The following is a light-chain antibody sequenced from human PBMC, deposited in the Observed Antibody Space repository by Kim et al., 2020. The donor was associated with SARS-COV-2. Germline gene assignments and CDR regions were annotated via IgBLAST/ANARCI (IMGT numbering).Light chain of an antibody. V-gene: IGKV3-20*01. CDR3: QQYGSAPMYT. CDR1: QGVSSNY. CDR2: GAS. J-gene: IGKJ2*01. Sequence: SPGESATLSCRARQGVSSNYLAWYPQKPGQAPSLLIYGASTRATGIPDRFSGSGSGTDFTLTISRLEPEDFAVYYCQQYGSAPMYTFGQGTKLEI.